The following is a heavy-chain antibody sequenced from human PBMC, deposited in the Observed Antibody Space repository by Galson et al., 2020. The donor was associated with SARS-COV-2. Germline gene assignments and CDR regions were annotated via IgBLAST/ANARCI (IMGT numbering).Heavy chain of an antibody. D-gene: IGHD3-16*01. J-gene: IGHJ4*02. Sequence: ALHWGSLILSCAASGFTFSSYWMHWVRQAPGKGLVWVSRIYSEGSSTSYADSVKGRFTISGDDAKNTLYLHMSSLRAEDTAVYYCARGDMRNDYFDYWGQGTLVTVSS. V-gene: IGHV3-74*01. CDR2: IYSEGSST. CDR1: GFTFSSYW. CDR3: ARGDMRNDYFDY.